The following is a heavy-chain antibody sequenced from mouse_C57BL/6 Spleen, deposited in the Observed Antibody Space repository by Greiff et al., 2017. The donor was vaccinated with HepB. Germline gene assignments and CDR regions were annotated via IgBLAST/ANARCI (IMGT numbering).Heavy chain of an antibody. V-gene: IGHV5-17*01. CDR3: ARIPSYWYFDV. Sequence: EVQVVESGGGLVKPGGSLKLSCAASGFTFSDYGMHWVRQAPEKGLEWVAYISSGSSTIYYADTVKGRFTISRDNAKNTLFLQMTSLRSEDTAMYYCARIPSYWYFDVWGTGTTVTVSS. D-gene: IGHD2-10*02. J-gene: IGHJ1*03. CDR2: ISSGSSTI. CDR1: GFTFSDYG.